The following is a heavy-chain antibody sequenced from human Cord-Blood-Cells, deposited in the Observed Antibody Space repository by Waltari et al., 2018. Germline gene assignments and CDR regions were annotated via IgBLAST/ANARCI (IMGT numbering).Heavy chain of an antibody. J-gene: IGHJ4*02. CDR2: ISYDGSNK. V-gene: IGHV3-30*18. CDR1: GFTFSSSG. CDR3: AKDLDY. Sequence: QVQLVESGGGVVQPGRSLRLSCAASGFTFSSSGMHWVRQAPGKGLEWVAVISYDGSNKYYADSVKGRFTISRDNSKNTLYLQMNSLRAEDTAVYYCAKDLDYWGQGTLVTVSS.